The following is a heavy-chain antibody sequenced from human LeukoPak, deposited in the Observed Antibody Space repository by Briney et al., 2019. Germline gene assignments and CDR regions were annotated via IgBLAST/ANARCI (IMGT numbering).Heavy chain of an antibody. CDR1: GGSISSGGYY. J-gene: IGHJ5*02. CDR3: ARVAPDNWFDP. Sequence: SETLSLTCTVSGGSISSGGYYWSWIRQHPGKGLEWIGYIYYSGSTYYNPSLKSRVTISVDTPKNQFSLKLSSVTAADTAVYYCARVAPDNWFDPWGQGTLVTVSS. V-gene: IGHV4-31*03. D-gene: IGHD5-12*01. CDR2: IYYSGST.